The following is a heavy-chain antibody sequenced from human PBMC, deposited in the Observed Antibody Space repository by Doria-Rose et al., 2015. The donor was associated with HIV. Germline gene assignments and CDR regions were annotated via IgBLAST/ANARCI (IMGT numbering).Heavy chain of an antibody. CDR2: LNVGNGDT. CDR1: A. CDR3: ARIHSLSSSSLGH. D-gene: IGHD6-13*01. V-gene: IGHV1-3*01. J-gene: IGHJ4*02. Sequence: AIHWVRQAPGQRLEWMGWLNVGNGDTRYSRKFQDRVTITSDTSANTGYMALSSLRSEDTAVYYCARIHSLSSSSLGHWGQGTLVIVSS.